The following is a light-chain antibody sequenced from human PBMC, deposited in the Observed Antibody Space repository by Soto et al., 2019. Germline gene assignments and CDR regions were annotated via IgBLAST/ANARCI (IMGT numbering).Light chain of an antibody. Sequence: IVMTQSPATLSVSPGERATLSCRASQSVSSNLAWYQQKPGQAPRLLIYGASTRATGIPARFSGSGSGTEFTLTISSLQSEDFAVYYCQQYNNWPPINFGQGTRLETK. CDR1: QSVSSN. CDR2: GAS. CDR3: QQYNNWPPIN. J-gene: IGKJ5*01. V-gene: IGKV3-15*01.